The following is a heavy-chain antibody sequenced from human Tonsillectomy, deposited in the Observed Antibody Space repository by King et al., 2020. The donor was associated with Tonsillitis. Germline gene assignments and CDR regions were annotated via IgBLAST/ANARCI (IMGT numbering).Heavy chain of an antibody. J-gene: IGHJ4*02. V-gene: IGHV3-9*01. CDR3: AKGFFGSWGFDH. Sequence: VQLAESGGGLVQPGRSLRLSCAASGFTFDDYAMHWVRQAPGRGLEWVSGISWNSGSIGYADSVKGRFTISRDNAKNSLYLQMNSLRPEDTALYYCAKGFFGSWGFDHWGQGTLVTVSS. CDR2: ISWNSGSI. D-gene: IGHD1-26*01. CDR1: GFTFDDYA.